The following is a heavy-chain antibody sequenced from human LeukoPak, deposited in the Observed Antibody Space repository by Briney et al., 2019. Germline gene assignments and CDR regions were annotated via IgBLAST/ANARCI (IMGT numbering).Heavy chain of an antibody. D-gene: IGHD2-15*01. Sequence: GGSLRLSCAASGFTFKLYWMHWVRQVPGKRPVWVSRINDDGSDTVYVDSVRGRFTISRDDAKNTVYLQMNNLRAEDTAVYHCVRGGPSTWSWGQGTLVTVSS. J-gene: IGHJ5*02. V-gene: IGHV3-74*01. CDR2: INDDGSDT. CDR3: VRGGPSTWS. CDR1: GFTFKLYW.